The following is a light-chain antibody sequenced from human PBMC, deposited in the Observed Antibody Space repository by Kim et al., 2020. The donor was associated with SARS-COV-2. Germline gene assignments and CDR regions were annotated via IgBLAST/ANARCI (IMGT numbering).Light chain of an antibody. V-gene: IGKV1-39*01. CDR3: QQSFKTPYT. J-gene: IGKJ2*01. CDR1: QSVNTY. Sequence: DIQMTQSPSSLPTSVGDRVTITCRAGQSVNTYLNWYQHKPGRAPKLLIYAATILQYGVPSRFSGSGSGTDFTLTISSLQPEDFATYYCQQSFKTPYTFGQGTKLEIK. CDR2: AAT.